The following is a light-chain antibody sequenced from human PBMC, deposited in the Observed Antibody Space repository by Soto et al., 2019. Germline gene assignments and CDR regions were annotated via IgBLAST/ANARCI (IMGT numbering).Light chain of an antibody. V-gene: IGKV3-15*01. Sequence: IVVTQSPATISVSPGESVTLSYRASQGVGSNLAWYQQRPGQAPRLLIYDASTRATGIPYRCSGSGSGPDFTLTISSLPSEDFAVYYCQQFNIWPRMLSFGGWTKLAMK. J-gene: IGKJ4*01. CDR3: QQFNIWPRMLS. CDR2: DAS. CDR1: QGVGSN.